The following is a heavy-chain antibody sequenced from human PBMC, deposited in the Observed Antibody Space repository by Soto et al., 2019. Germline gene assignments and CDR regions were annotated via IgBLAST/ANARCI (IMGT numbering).Heavy chain of an antibody. CDR2: IQQDGSEK. D-gene: IGHD6-13*01. J-gene: IGHJ6*02. CDR1: GFTFSSYW. CDR3: ASFLGLHHQTYSSSWYWDYGMDV. V-gene: IGHV3-7*01. Sequence: EVQLVESGGGLVQPGGSLRLSCAASGFTFSSYWMSWVRQAPGKGLEWVANIQQDGSEKYYVDSVKGRFTISRDNAKNSPYLQMNSLRAEDTAVYYRASFLGLHHQTYSSSWYWDYGMDVWGQGTTVTVSS.